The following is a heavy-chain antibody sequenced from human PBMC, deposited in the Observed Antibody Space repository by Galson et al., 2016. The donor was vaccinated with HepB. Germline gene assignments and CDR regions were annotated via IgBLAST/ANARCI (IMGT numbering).Heavy chain of an antibody. J-gene: IGHJ3*02. Sequence: CAASGITFSSYVMHWVRQAPGKGLEWVAVIWYDGTNQYYADSVKGRFTISRDNSKNTLYLQLNSLETEDTAVYYCTRDGLSPIYYDSRGYRGFDSFDIWGPGTMVTVSS. D-gene: IGHD3-22*01. CDR1: GITFSSYV. V-gene: IGHV3-33*01. CDR2: IWYDGTNQ. CDR3: TRDGLSPIYYDSRGYRGFDSFDI.